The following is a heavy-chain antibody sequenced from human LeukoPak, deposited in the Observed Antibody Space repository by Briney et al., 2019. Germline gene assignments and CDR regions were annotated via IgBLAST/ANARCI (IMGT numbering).Heavy chain of an antibody. CDR1: GGSISSYY. Sequence: SETLSLTCTVSGGSISSYYWSWIRQPPGKGLEWIGYIYYSGSTNYNPSLKSRVTISVDTSKNQFSLRLSSVTAADTAVYYCASYGSGESFDYWGQGTLVTVSS. CDR3: ASYGSGESFDY. D-gene: IGHD3-10*01. CDR2: IYYSGST. V-gene: IGHV4-59*01. J-gene: IGHJ4*02.